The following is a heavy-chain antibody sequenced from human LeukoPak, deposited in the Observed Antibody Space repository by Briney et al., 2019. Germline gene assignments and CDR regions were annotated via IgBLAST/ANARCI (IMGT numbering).Heavy chain of an antibody. CDR2: IKQDGSEK. CDR1: ASTFSSYW. V-gene: IGHV3-7*01. J-gene: IGHJ3*02. Sequence: GGSLRLSCAASASTFSSYWMSWVRQAPGKGLEWVANIKQDGSEKYYVDSVKGRFTIYRDNAKNSLHLQMNSLRGEDTALYYCATSQTTSGRYGNAFDIWGQGTMVTVSS. CDR3: ATSQTTSGRYGNAFDI. D-gene: IGHD6-19*01.